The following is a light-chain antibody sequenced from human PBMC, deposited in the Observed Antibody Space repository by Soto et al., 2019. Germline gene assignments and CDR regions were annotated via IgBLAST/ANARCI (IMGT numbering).Light chain of an antibody. J-gene: IGKJ3*01. V-gene: IGKV1D-12*01. CDR2: AAT. CDR1: QHISRW. CDR3: LQPYNFPHT. Sequence: DIQMTQSPSSVSASVGDRVTITCRASQHISRWLAWYQQKPGEAPKLLITAATTLQSGVTSRSSGSGYGTEITLTNISPQPVDCATYYGLQPYNFPHTFGAGTTVDIK.